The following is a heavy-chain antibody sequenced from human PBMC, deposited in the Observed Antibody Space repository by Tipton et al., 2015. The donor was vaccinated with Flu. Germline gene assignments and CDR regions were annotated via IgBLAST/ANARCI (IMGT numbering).Heavy chain of an antibody. D-gene: IGHD5-24*01. Sequence: SLRLSCAASGFTVSSNYMSWVRQAPGKGLEWVSVIYSGGGTYYADSVKGRFTISRDNSKNTLYLQMTSLRAEDTAVYYCARGEMATMSLDYWGQGSLVTVSS. CDR1: GFTVSSNY. CDR2: IYSGGGT. CDR3: ARGEMATMSLDY. J-gene: IGHJ4*02. V-gene: IGHV3-53*01.